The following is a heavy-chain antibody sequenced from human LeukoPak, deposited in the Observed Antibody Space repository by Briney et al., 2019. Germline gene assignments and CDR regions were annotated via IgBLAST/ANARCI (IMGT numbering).Heavy chain of an antibody. CDR1: GGSFSGYY. D-gene: IGHD2-2*01. V-gene: IGHV4-34*01. J-gene: IGHJ5*02. CDR3: ARGIVVVPAAIKSFDP. Sequence: SETLSLTCAVYGGSFSGYYWSWIRQPPGKGLEWIGEINHSGSTNYNPSLKSRVTIPVDTSKNQFSLKLSSVTAADTAVYYCARGIVVVPAAIKSFDPWGQGTLVTVSS. CDR2: INHSGST.